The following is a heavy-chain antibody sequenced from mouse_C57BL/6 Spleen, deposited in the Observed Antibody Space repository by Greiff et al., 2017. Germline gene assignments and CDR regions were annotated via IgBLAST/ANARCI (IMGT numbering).Heavy chain of an antibody. D-gene: IGHD2-4*01. Sequence: VQLKQSGPGLVQPSQSLSITCTVSGFSLTSYGVHWVRQSPGKGLEWLGVIWSGGSTDYNAAFISRLSISKDNSKSQVFFKMNSLQADDTAIYYCARMRDYDWFAYWGQGTLVTVSA. J-gene: IGHJ3*01. CDR3: ARMRDYDWFAY. CDR1: GFSLTSYG. CDR2: IWSGGST. V-gene: IGHV2-2*01.